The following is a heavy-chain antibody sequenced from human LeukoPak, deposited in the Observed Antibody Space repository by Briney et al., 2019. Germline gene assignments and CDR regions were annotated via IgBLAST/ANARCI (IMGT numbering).Heavy chain of an antibody. J-gene: IGHJ3*02. CDR3: ARRMGATPVGNAFDI. D-gene: IGHD1-26*01. CDR1: GFTFRKYS. CDR2: ISYDGSNK. V-gene: IGHV3-30-3*01. Sequence: GGSLRLSCSASGFTFRKYSMHWVRQAPGKGLEWVALISYDGSNKDCADSVKGRFTISRDNSKNTLYLQVNGLRTEDTAVYYCARRMGATPVGNAFDIWGQGTMVTVSS.